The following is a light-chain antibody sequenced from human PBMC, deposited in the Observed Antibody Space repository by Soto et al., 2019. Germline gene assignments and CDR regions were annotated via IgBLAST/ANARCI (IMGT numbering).Light chain of an antibody. Sequence: QTVVTQEPSLTVSPGGTVTLTCGSSTGAVTSGHYPYWFQQKPGQAPRTLIYDTSNKHSWTPARFLGSLLGGKATLTLSGAQPEDEADYYCLLSYRGAGEVFGGGTKLTVL. V-gene: IGLV7-46*01. CDR2: DTS. CDR1: TGAVTSGHY. J-gene: IGLJ2*01. CDR3: LLSYRGAGEV.